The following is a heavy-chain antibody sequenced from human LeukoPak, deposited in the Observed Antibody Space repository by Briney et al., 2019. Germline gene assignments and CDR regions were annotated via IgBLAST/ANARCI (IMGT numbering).Heavy chain of an antibody. CDR2: IYYSGST. V-gene: IGHV4-59*11. Sequence: SETLPLTCTVSGDPISSHYWSWIRQPPGKGLEWIGYIYYSGSTNYSPSLKGRVTISVDTSKKHFSLKLSSVTAADTAVYYCARDAYGDYEAMSHYCYIDVWGKGITVIVSS. D-gene: IGHD4-17*01. CDR1: GDPISSHY. J-gene: IGHJ6*03. CDR3: ARDAYGDYEAMSHYCYIDV.